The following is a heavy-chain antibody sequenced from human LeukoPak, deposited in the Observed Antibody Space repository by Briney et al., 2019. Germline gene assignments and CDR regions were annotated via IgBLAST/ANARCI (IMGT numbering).Heavy chain of an antibody. CDR2: IYYSGST. CDR1: GGSISSSSYY. CDR3: ARSDYYGSGSYYKRVGMDV. D-gene: IGHD3-10*01. V-gene: IGHV4-39*07. Sequence: PSETLSLTCTVSGGSISSSSYYWGWIRQPPGKGLEWIGSIYYSGSTYYNPSLKSRVTISVDTSKNQFSLKLSSVTAADTAVYYCARSDYYGSGSYYKRVGMDVWGQGTTVTVSS. J-gene: IGHJ6*02.